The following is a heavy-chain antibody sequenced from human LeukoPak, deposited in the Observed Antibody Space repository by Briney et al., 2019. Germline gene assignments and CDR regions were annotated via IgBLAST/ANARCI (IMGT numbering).Heavy chain of an antibody. Sequence: SETLSLTCSVSGGSISSYYWSWIRQPAGKGLEWIGRFHTRGSTNYNPSLKSRVIISVDTSKNQFSLKLNSVTAADTAVYYCARVDGSCSGGSCPSGNWFDPWGQGTLVTVSS. CDR2: FHTRGST. CDR3: ARVDGSCSGGSCPSGNWFDP. V-gene: IGHV4-4*07. CDR1: GGSISSYY. D-gene: IGHD2-15*01. J-gene: IGHJ5*02.